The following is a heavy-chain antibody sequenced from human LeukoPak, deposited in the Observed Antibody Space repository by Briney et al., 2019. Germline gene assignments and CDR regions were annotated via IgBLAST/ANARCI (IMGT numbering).Heavy chain of an antibody. J-gene: IGHJ3*02. D-gene: IGHD6-25*01. CDR2: TYYRSKWGN. V-gene: IGHV6-1*01. Sequence: SQTLSLTCAISGDSVSSYNAAWNWIRQSPSRGLEWLGRTYYRSKWGNDYAVSVKGRITIDPDTSKNQFSLQLNSVTPEDTAVHYCTRAAARAFDIWGQGTTVTVSS. CDR1: GDSVSSYNAA. CDR3: TRAAARAFDI.